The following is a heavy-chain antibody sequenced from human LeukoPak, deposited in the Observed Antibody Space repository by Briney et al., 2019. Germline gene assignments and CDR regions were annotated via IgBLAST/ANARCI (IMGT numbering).Heavy chain of an antibody. V-gene: IGHV3-53*01. CDR2: LYTGGTT. CDR1: GFSVNSNY. CDR3: AKDERNWNYNLASQTYD. Sequence: GGSLRLSCAASGFSVNSNYMSWVRQAPGKGLEWVSVLYTGGTTYYADSVKGRFTVSRDNSKNTLYLQMSSLRAEDTAVYYCAKDERNWNYNLASQTYDWGQGTLVTVSS. D-gene: IGHD1-7*01. J-gene: IGHJ4*02.